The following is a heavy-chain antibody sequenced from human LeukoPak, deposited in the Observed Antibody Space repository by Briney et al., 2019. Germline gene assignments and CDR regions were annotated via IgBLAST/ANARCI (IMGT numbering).Heavy chain of an antibody. Sequence: GGSLRLSCTASGFTFGDYAMSWVRQAPGKGLELVGFIRSKAYGGTTEYAASVKGRFTISRDDSKSIAYLQMNSLKTEDTAVYYCTSGGWLPLNYYYYYMDVWGKGTTVTVSS. CDR1: GFTFGDYA. J-gene: IGHJ6*03. V-gene: IGHV3-49*04. D-gene: IGHD5-24*01. CDR3: TSGGWLPLNYYYYYMDV. CDR2: IRSKAYGGTT.